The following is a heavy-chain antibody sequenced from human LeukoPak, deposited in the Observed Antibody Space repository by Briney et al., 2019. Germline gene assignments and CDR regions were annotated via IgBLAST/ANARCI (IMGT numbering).Heavy chain of an antibody. CDR3: ARTPDYGDYVHSFDY. Sequence: PGGSLRLSCAASGFPFSIYGMHWVRQAPGKGLEWVALFSADGINIYYADSVKGRFTISRDNSKNMLYLQMNSLRAEDTAVYYCARTPDYGDYVHSFDYWGQGTLVTVSS. D-gene: IGHD4-17*01. CDR1: GFPFSIYG. V-gene: IGHV3-30*03. CDR2: FSADGINI. J-gene: IGHJ4*02.